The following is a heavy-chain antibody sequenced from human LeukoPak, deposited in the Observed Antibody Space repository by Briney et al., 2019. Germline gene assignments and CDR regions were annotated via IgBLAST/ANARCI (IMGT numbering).Heavy chain of an antibody. D-gene: IGHD3-22*01. Sequence: PGGSLRLSCTVSGFTVSSNSMSWVRQAPGKGLEWVSFIYSGGSTHNSDSVKGRFTISRDNSKNTLYLQMNSLRAEDTAVYYRARRAGDYSHPYDYWGQGTLVTVSS. V-gene: IGHV3-53*01. J-gene: IGHJ4*02. CDR3: ARRAGDYSHPYDY. CDR2: IYSGGST. CDR1: GFTVSSNS.